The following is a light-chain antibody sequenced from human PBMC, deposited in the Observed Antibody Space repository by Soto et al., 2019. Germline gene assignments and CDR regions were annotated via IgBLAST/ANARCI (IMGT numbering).Light chain of an antibody. V-gene: IGLV2-14*01. CDR1: SRDVGAYDY. Sequence: QSALTQPASVSGSPGQSITISCTGTSRDVGAYDYVSWYQQYTGKAPKLLIYDVSIRPSGLSNRFSGSKSGNTASLTISGLQAEDEAHYYCSSYTTSSTVVFGGGTKLTVL. CDR2: DVS. CDR3: SSYTTSSTVV. J-gene: IGLJ2*01.